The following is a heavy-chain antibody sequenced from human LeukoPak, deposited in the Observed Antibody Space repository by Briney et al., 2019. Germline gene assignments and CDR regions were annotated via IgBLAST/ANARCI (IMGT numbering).Heavy chain of an antibody. CDR3: ARKRVTMVRGVPLNWFDP. J-gene: IGHJ5*02. CDR2: IYYSGST. D-gene: IGHD3-10*01. V-gene: IGHV4-59*01. Sequence: SETLSLTCTVSGGSISSYYWSWIRQPPGKGLEWIGYIYYSGSTNYNPSLKSRVTISVDTSKNQFSLKLSSVTAADTAVYYCARKRVTMVRGVPLNWFDPWGQGTLVTVS. CDR1: GGSISSYY.